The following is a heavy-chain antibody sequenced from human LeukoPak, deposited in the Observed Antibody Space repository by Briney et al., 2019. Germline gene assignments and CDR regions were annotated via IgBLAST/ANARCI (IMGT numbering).Heavy chain of an antibody. J-gene: IGHJ4*02. Sequence: GRSLRLSCAASGFTFSSYGMHWVRQAPGKGLEWVAVIWYDGSNKYYADSVKGRFTISRDNSKNTLYLQMNSLRAEDTAVYYCASARAAAGPRGAHFDYWGQGTLVTVSS. CDR1: GFTFSSYG. D-gene: IGHD6-13*01. V-gene: IGHV3-33*01. CDR3: ASARAAAGPRGAHFDY. CDR2: IWYDGSNK.